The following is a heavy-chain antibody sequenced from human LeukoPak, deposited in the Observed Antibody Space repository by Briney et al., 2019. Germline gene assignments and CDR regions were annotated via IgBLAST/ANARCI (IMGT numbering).Heavy chain of an antibody. Sequence: ASVKVSCKVSGYTLTELSMHWVRQAPGKGLEWMGGFDPEDGETIYAQKFQGRVTMTEDTSTDTACMELSSLRSEDTAVYYCAITSRITMIVVVNGAFDIWGQGTMVTVSS. V-gene: IGHV1-24*01. D-gene: IGHD3-22*01. CDR3: AITSRITMIVVVNGAFDI. CDR1: GYTLTELS. CDR2: FDPEDGET. J-gene: IGHJ3*02.